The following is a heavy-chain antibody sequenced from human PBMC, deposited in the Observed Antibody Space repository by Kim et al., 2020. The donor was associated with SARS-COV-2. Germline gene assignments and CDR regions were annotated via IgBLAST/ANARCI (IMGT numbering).Heavy chain of an antibody. V-gene: IGHV5-10-1*01. CDR3: VRQDIVATIIDYGMDV. D-gene: IGHD5-12*01. CDR1: GYSFISYW. Sequence: GESLKISCKGSGYSFISYWITWVRQMPGKGLEWMGRIDPSDSYTNYSPSFQGHVTISADKSISTAYLQWSSLKASDTAMYYCVRQDIVATIIDYGMDVWGQGTTVTVSS. CDR2: IDPSDSYT. J-gene: IGHJ6*02.